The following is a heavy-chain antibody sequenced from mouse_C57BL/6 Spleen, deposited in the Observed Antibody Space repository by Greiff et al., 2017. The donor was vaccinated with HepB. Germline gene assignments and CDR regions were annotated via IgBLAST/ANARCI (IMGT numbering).Heavy chain of an antibody. CDR1: GYTFTSYW. J-gene: IGHJ2*01. V-gene: IGHV1-59*01. CDR2: IDPSDSYT. Sequence: QVQLKQPGAELVRPGTSVKLSCKASGYTFTSYWMHWVKQRPGQGLEWIGVIDPSDSYTNYNQKFKGKATLTVDTSSSTAYMQLSSLTSEDSAVYYYARGEEFDYWGQGTTLTVSS. CDR3: ARGEEFDY.